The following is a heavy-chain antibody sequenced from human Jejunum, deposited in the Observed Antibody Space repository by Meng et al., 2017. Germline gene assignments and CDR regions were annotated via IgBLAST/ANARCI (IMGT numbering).Heavy chain of an antibody. J-gene: IGHJ5*02. Sequence: QGQLQESVPGLVKPSQTLSLTCTVSGGSISSGNYYWSWIRQPAGKGLEWIGHIYLTGSTNYNPSLMSRVTISSDTSKNQISLRLNSVTAADTAVYYCAREKGWYDGTQNWFDPWGQGTLVTVSS. V-gene: IGHV4-61*02. CDR2: IYLTGST. CDR1: GGSISSGNYY. CDR3: AREKGWYDGTQNWFDP. D-gene: IGHD6-19*01.